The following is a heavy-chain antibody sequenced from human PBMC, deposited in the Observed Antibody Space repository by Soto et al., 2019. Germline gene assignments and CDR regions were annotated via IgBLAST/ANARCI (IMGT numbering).Heavy chain of an antibody. CDR2: IYYSGST. Sequence: SSETLSLTCTVSGGSISIYYWSWIRQPPGKGLEWIGYIYYSGSTNYNPSLKSRVTISVDTPKNQFSLKLSSVTAADTAVYYCARITRSPNSGYFDYWGQGALVTVSS. CDR3: ARITRSPNSGYFDY. V-gene: IGHV4-59*08. CDR1: GGSISIYY. D-gene: IGHD7-27*01. J-gene: IGHJ4*02.